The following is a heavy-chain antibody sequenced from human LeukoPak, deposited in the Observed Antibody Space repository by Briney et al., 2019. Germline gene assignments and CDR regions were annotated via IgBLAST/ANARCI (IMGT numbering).Heavy chain of an antibody. J-gene: IGHJ4*02. V-gene: IGHV1-24*01. Sequence: GASVKVSCKVSGYTLTELSMHWVRQAPGKGLEWMGGFDPEDGETIYAQKFQGRVTVTEDTSTDTAYMELSSLRSEDTAVYYCATVTGIAVAGYDYWGQGTLVTVSS. CDR2: FDPEDGET. CDR1: GYTLTELS. CDR3: ATVTGIAVAGYDY. D-gene: IGHD6-19*01.